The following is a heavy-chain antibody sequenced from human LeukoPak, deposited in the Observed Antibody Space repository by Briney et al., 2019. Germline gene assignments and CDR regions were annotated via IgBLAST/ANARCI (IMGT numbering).Heavy chain of an antibody. V-gene: IGHV1-69*04. CDR3: ARDPAPGCSSTSCYDYYYYGMDV. J-gene: IGHJ6*02. D-gene: IGHD2-2*01. CDR2: IIPILGIA. CDR1: GGTFSSYT. Sequence: SVKVSCKASGGTFSSYTISWVRQAPGQGLEWMGRIIPILGIANYAQKFQGRVTITADKSTSTAYMELSSLRSEDTAVYYCARDPAPGCSSTSCYDYYYYGMDVWDQGTTVTVSS.